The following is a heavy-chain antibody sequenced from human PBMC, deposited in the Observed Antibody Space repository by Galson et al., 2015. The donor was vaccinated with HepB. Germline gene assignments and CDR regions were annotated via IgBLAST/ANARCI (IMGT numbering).Heavy chain of an antibody. CDR3: ARDPTLLIAAAGTDGMDV. D-gene: IGHD6-13*01. CDR1: GFTFSSYS. Sequence: SLRLSCAASGFTFSSYSMNWVRQAPGKGLEWVSSISSSSSYIYYADSVKGRFTISRDNAKNSLYLQMNSLRAEDTAVYYCARDPTLLIAAAGTDGMDVWGQGTTVTVSS. V-gene: IGHV3-21*01. J-gene: IGHJ6*02. CDR2: ISSSSSYI.